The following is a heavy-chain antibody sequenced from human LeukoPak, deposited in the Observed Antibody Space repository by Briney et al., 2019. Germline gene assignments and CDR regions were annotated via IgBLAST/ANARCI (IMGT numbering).Heavy chain of an antibody. CDR3: TRDKRLLWFGEPFDY. CDR2: IRSKAYGGTT. J-gene: IGHJ4*02. V-gene: IGHV3-49*02. D-gene: IGHD3-10*01. Sequence: WIRQPPGKGLEWVGFIRSKAYGGTTEYAASVKGRFTISRDDSKSIAYLQMNSLKTEDTAVYYCTRDKRLLWFGEPFDYWGQGTLVTVSS.